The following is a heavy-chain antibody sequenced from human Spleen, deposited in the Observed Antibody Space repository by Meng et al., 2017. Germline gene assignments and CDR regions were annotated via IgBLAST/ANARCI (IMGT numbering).Heavy chain of an antibody. CDR1: GGSISSSSYY. CDR2: IYYSGST. D-gene: IGHD3-22*01. CDR3: ARVQDYYDSSGYARAYYYYYGMDV. V-gene: IGHV4-39*07. Sequence: SETLSLTCTVSGGSISSSSYYWGWIRQPPGKGLEWIGSIYYSGSTYYNPSLKSRVTISVDTSKNQFSLKLSSVTAADTAVYYCARVQDYYDSSGYARAYYYYYGMDVWGQGTTVTVSS. J-gene: IGHJ6*02.